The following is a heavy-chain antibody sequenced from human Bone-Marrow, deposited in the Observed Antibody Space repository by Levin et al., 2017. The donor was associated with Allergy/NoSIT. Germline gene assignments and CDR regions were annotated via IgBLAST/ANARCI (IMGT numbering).Heavy chain of an antibody. D-gene: IGHD2-15*01. CDR3: ARGGSRLSD. CDR2: INPNSGGT. Sequence: GESLKISCKTSGYTFTGYYIHWVRQAPGQGLEWMGWINPNSGGTNYAEKFQGRVTLTRDTSISTAYMELSRLRSDDTAAFYCARGGSRLSDWGQGTLVTVSS. V-gene: IGHV1-2*02. J-gene: IGHJ4*02. CDR1: GYTFTGYY.